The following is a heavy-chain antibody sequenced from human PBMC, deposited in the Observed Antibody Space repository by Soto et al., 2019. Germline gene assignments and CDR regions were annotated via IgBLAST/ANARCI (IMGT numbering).Heavy chain of an antibody. CDR1: GYNFTTYK. V-gene: IGHV1-69*01. J-gene: IGHJ6*02. CDR2: IMPTVDSA. D-gene: IGHD3-10*01. CDR3: AVAAVREIMAQESSGMAV. Sequence: QMQLVQSGAEVKKPGASVKVSCKASGYNFTTYKVYWVRQAPGQGLEWMGGIMPTVDSANYAQNFQGRLTISADESTSTANLELSSLRSDDTAVYYCAVAAVREIMAQESSGMAVWGQGATVIVSS.